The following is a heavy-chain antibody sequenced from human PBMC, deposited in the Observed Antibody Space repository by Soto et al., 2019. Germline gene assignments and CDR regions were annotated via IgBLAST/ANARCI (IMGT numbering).Heavy chain of an antibody. CDR1: TVSISVFY. CDR2: IHYSGRT. V-gene: IGHV4-59*12. Sequence: LETLSSTCRVSTVSISVFYWAWIRPPPGKILEWIGYIHYSGRTDYNPSLTSRATMSVDTSKNQFSLNLKSITAADTAVYYCVRVGVGIGNHFDSWGRGTLVTVSS. J-gene: IGHJ4*02. CDR3: VRVGVGIGNHFDS. D-gene: IGHD1-26*01.